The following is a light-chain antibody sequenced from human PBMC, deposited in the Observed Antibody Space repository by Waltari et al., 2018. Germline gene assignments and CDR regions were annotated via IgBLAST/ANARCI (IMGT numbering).Light chain of an antibody. CDR1: SSNIGRNV. CDR2: RNK. V-gene: IGLV1-44*01. CDR3: AAWDDSLHGPV. Sequence: QSVLTQPPSASGTPGQRVTISCSGSSSNIGRNVANWYQQLPGTAPKVLIYRNKQRPSGVPDRCSGSKAGTSAALAISGLQSEDEGEYYCAAWDDSLHGPVFGAGTKVTVL. J-gene: IGLJ3*02.